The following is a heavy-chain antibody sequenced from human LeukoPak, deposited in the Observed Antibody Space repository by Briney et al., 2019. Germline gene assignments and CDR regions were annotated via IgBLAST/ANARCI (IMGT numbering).Heavy chain of an antibody. Sequence: SGGSLRLSCAASGFTFSDYYMSWIRQAPGKGLEWVSYISSSGSTIYYADSVKGRLTISRDNAKNSLYLQMNSLRAEDTAVYYCARGRDGYNLVDAFDIWGQGIMVTVSS. V-gene: IGHV3-11*04. CDR2: ISSSGSTI. CDR3: ARGRDGYNLVDAFDI. J-gene: IGHJ3*02. D-gene: IGHD5-24*01. CDR1: GFTFSDYY.